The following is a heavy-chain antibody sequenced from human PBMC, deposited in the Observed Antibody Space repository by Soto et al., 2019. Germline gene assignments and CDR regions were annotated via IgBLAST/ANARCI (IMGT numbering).Heavy chain of an antibody. CDR2: IYCSGST. J-gene: IGHJ6*02. CDR3: AGGEQLVGEGYYYYGMDV. V-gene: IGHV4-59*01. D-gene: IGHD6-6*01. Sequence: SETLSLTCTVSGGSISSYYWSWIRQPPGKGLEWIGYIYCSGSTNYNPSLKSRVTISVDTSKNQFSLKLSSVTAADTAVYYCAGGEQLVGEGYYYYGMDVWGQGTTVTVSS. CDR1: GGSISSYY.